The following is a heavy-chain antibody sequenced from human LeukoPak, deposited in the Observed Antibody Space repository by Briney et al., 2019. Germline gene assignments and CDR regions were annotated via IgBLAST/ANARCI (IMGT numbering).Heavy chain of an antibody. CDR2: IYSGGST. CDR1: GFTVSNNY. D-gene: IGHD6-19*01. V-gene: IGHV3-53*04. CDR3: ARETVAVAGTRVYYYYGMDV. J-gene: IGHJ6*02. Sequence: GGSLRLSCAASGFTVSNNYISWVRQAPGKGLEWVPVIYSGGSTYYADSVKGRFTISRHNSKNTLYLQMNSLRAEDTAVYYCARETVAVAGTRVYYYYGMDVWGQGTTGTVSS.